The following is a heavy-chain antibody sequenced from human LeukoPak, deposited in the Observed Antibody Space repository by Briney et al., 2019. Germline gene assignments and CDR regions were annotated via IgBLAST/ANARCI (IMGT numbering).Heavy chain of an antibody. CDR2: INHSGST. V-gene: IGHV4-34*01. D-gene: IGHD3-10*01. CDR1: GGSFSGYY. J-gene: IGHJ4*02. CDR3: AAGSYYYGSGSYFL. Sequence: PSETLSLTCAVYGGSFSGYYWSWIRQPPGKGLEWIGEINHSGSTNYNPSLKSRVTISVDTSKSQFSLKLSSVTAADTAVYYCAAGSYYYGSGSYFLRGQGTLVTVSS.